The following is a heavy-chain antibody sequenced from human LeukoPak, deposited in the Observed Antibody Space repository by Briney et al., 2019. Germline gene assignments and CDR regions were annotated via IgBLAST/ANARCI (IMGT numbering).Heavy chain of an antibody. D-gene: IGHD1-14*01. J-gene: IGHJ5*02. Sequence: RASVKVSCKTSGYPFTKWEINWVRQAAGQGLEWLGWVHPDDGNTYYAQRFRGRVTMSRDTSTTTAYMELSGLRSNDTAVYFCATGPRNDPWGQGTLVTVSS. V-gene: IGHV1-8*01. CDR3: ATGPRNDP. CDR1: GYPFTKWE. CDR2: VHPDDGNT.